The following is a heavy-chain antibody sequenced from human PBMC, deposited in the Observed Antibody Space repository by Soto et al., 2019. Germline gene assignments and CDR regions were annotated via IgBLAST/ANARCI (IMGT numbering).Heavy chain of an antibody. V-gene: IGHV4-39*01. CDR2: IYYSGST. J-gene: IGHJ4*02. Sequence: QLQLQESGPGLVKPSETLSLTCTVSGGSISSSSYYWGWIRQPQGKGLEWIGSIYYSGSTYYNPSLKSRVTIFVDSSKNQFSLKLSSVTAADTAVYYCARSDYVWGSYRYTTDFDYWGQGNLVTVSS. D-gene: IGHD3-16*02. CDR3: ARSDYVWGSYRYTTDFDY. CDR1: GGSISSSSYY.